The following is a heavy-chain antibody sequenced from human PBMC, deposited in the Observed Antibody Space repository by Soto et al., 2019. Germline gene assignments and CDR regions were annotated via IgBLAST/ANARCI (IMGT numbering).Heavy chain of an antibody. CDR2: LSGSGGST. V-gene: IGHV3-23*01. CDR3: ARRCSGGSCYGVYFDY. Sequence: SLRLSCAASGFAFSNSVMSWVRQAPGKGLEWVSGLSGSGGSTYYADSVKGRFTISRDNSKSTLYLQMDSLRAEDTAVYYCARRCSGGSCYGVYFDYWGQGTLVTVSS. CDR1: GFAFSNSV. J-gene: IGHJ4*02. D-gene: IGHD2-15*01.